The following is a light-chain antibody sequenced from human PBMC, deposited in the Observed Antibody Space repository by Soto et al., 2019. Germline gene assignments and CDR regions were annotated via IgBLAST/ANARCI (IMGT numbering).Light chain of an antibody. CDR2: KAS. Sequence: DIQMTQSPSTLSGSVGDRVTLTCRASQTISSWLAWYQQKPGKAPKLLIYKASTLKSGVPSRFSGSGSGTEFTLTISSLQPDDFATYYCQHYNSCSEAFGQGTKVDIK. CDR1: QTISSW. CDR3: QHYNSCSEA. J-gene: IGKJ1*01. V-gene: IGKV1-5*03.